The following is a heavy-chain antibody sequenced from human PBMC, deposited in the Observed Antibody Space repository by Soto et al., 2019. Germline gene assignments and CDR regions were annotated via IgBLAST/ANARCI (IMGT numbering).Heavy chain of an antibody. J-gene: IGHJ6*02. D-gene: IGHD3-10*01. CDR1: GYTFTSYD. CDR2: MNPNSGNT. CDR3: AREFTYGSGCYYAVYGMDV. Sequence: QVQLVQSGAEVKKPGASVKVSCKASGYTFTSYDINWVRQATGQGLEWMGWMNPNSGNTGYAQKFQGRVTMTRNTSRSTAYMGLSSLRSEDTAVYYCAREFTYGSGCYYAVYGMDVWGQGTTVTVSS. V-gene: IGHV1-8*01.